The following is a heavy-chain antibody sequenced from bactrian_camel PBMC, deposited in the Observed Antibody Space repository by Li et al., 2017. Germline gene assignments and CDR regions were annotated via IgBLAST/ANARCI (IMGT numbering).Heavy chain of an antibody. D-gene: IGHD3*01. CDR2: IDSDGST. CDR1: GDSPCSYE. V-gene: IGHV3S10*01. CDR3: KTDTEPTCSYEHDY. Sequence: DVQLVESGGGSVQAGGSLRLSCVFSGDSPCSYEMSWYRQATGKERSWVGSIDSDGSTSYADSMEGRFTISQDDAKNTVYLQMNNLKPEDTAMYYCKTDTEPTCSYEHDYWGQGTQVTVS. J-gene: IGHJ4*01.